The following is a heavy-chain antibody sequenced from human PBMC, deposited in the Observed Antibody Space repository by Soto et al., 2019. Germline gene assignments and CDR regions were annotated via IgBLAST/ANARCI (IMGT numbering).Heavy chain of an antibody. J-gene: IGHJ4*02. Sequence: GASVKVSCKASGGTFSSYAISWVRQAPGQGLEWMGGIIPIFGTANYTQKFQGRVTITADESTSTAYMELSSLRSEDTAVYYCARVIAAGVYFDYWGQGTLVTVSS. V-gene: IGHV1-69*13. CDR3: ARVIAAGVYFDY. CDR2: IIPIFGTA. CDR1: GGTFSSYA. D-gene: IGHD6-13*01.